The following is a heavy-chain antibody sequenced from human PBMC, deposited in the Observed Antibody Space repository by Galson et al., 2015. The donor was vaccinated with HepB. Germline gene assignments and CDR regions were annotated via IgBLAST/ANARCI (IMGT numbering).Heavy chain of an antibody. CDR1: GFTLSSYS. V-gene: IGHV3-21*01. Sequence: SLRLSCAASGFTLSSYSMNWVRQAPGKGLEWDSSISSSSSYIYYADSVKGRFTISRDNAKNSLYLQMNSLRAEDTAVYYCASVDSSGYGYYYYGMDVWGQGTTVTVSS. D-gene: IGHD3-22*01. J-gene: IGHJ6*02. CDR2: ISSSSSYI. CDR3: ASVDSSGYGYYYYGMDV.